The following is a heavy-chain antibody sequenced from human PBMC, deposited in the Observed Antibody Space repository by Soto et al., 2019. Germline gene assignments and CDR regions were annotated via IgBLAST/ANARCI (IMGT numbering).Heavy chain of an antibody. D-gene: IGHD4-17*01. CDR1: GYTFTGYY. CDR3: ARVRGDYYYGMDV. Sequence: ASVKVSCKASGYTFTGYYMHWVRQAPGQGLEWMGWINPNSGGTNYAQKFQGWVTMTRDTSISTAYMELSRLRSDDTAVYYCARVRGDYYYGMDVWGQGTTVTVSS. J-gene: IGHJ6*02. CDR2: INPNSGGT. V-gene: IGHV1-2*04.